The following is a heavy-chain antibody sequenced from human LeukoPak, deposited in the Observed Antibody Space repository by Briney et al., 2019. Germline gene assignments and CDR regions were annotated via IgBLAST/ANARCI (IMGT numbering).Heavy chain of an antibody. D-gene: IGHD2-2*02. CDR1: GFTFSSYA. CDR3: AVVPAAILGYYYYGMDV. Sequence: GGPLRLSCAASGFTFSSYAMSWVRQAPGKGLEWVSAISGSGGSTYYADSVKGRFTISRDNSKNTLYLQMNSLRAEDTAVYYCAVVPAAILGYYYYGMDVWGQGTTVTVSS. V-gene: IGHV3-23*01. J-gene: IGHJ6*02. CDR2: ISGSGGST.